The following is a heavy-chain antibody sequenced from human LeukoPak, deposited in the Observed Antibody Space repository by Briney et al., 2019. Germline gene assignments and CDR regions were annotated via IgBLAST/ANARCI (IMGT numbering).Heavy chain of an antibody. D-gene: IGHD4-17*01. V-gene: IGHV4-34*01. CDR1: GGSFSGYY. CDR3: ARGRRWTVPYFDY. Sequence: SETLSLTCAVYGGSFSGYYWSWIRQPPGKGLEWIGEINHSGSTNYNPSLKSRVTISVDTSKNQFSLKLSSVTAADTAVYYCARGRRWTVPYFDYCGQGNLVTVSS. CDR2: INHSGST. J-gene: IGHJ4*02.